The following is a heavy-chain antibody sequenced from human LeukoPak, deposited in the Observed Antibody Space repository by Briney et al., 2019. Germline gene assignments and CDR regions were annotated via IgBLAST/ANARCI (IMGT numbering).Heavy chain of an antibody. CDR3: AFRSGIAVAGPFDY. CDR1: GYTFTGYY. Sequence: ASVKVSCKASGYTFTGYYMHWVRQAPGQGLEWMGGIIPIFGTANYAQKFQGRVTITADESTSTAYMELSSLRSEDTAVYYCAFRSGIAVAGPFDYWGQGTLVTVSS. V-gene: IGHV1-69*13. D-gene: IGHD6-19*01. CDR2: IIPIFGTA. J-gene: IGHJ4*02.